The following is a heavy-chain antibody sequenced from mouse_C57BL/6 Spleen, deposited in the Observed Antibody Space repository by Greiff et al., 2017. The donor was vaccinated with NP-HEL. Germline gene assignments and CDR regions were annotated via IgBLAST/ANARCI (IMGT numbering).Heavy chain of an antibody. Sequence: VQLQQSGPELVKPGASVKISCKASGYAFSSSWMNWVKQRPGKGLEWIGRIYPGDGDTNYNGKFKGKATLTADKSSSTAYMQLSSLTSEDSAVYFCASYYYERYYAMDYWGQGTSVTVSS. CDR1: GYAFSSSW. V-gene: IGHV1-82*01. J-gene: IGHJ4*01. CDR2: IYPGDGDT. CDR3: ASYYYERYYAMDY. D-gene: IGHD1-1*01.